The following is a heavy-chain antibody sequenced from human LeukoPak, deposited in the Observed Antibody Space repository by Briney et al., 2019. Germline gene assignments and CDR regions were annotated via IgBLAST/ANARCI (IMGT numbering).Heavy chain of an antibody. CDR1: GFTFSSYG. J-gene: IGHJ4*02. Sequence: PGGSLRLSCAASGFTFSSYGMHWVRQAPGKGLEWVAFIRYDGSNKYYADSVKGRFTIPRDNSKNTLYLQMNSLRAEDTAVYYCAKELRYFDWLSPFDYWGQGTLVTVSS. V-gene: IGHV3-30*02. CDR2: IRYDGSNK. D-gene: IGHD3-9*01. CDR3: AKELRYFDWLSPFDY.